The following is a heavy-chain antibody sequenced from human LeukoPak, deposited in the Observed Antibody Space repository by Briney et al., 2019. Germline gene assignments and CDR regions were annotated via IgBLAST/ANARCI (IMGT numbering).Heavy chain of an antibody. CDR2: IYYSGST. D-gene: IGHD5-18*01. Sequence: SETLSLTCTVSGGSISSSSYYWGWIRQPPGKGLEWIGSIYYSGSTYYNPSLKSRVTISVDTSKNQFSLKLSSVTAADTAVYYCARVQPDTAMVSDYWGQGTLVTLSS. V-gene: IGHV4-39*07. J-gene: IGHJ4*02. CDR1: GGSISSSSYY. CDR3: ARVQPDTAMVSDY.